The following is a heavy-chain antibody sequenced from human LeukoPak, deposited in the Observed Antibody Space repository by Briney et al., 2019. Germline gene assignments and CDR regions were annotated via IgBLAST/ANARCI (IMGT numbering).Heavy chain of an antibody. J-gene: IGHJ6*03. D-gene: IGHD2-8*01. CDR2: IYPDDSDT. V-gene: IGHV5-51*01. CDR3: ARHVHCTNGVCYSNYYYYMDV. Sequence: GESLKISCKGSGYSFTSYWIGWVRQMPGKGLEWMGIIYPDDSDTRYSPSFEGQVIISVDKSISTAYLQWSSLKASDTATYYCARHVHCTNGVCYSNYYYYMDVWGKGITVTVSS. CDR1: GYSFTSYW.